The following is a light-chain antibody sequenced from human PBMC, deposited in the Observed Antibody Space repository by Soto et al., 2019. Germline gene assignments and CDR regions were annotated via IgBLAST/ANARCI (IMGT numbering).Light chain of an antibody. Sequence: DIQMTQSPSSLSASLGERVTLTCRASQGISSWLVWYQQKPGEAPKLLIYAASSWQSGVPARFSGSGSGTDFTLTISSLQPEDFAAYYCQQNNSFPPTFGGGTKVEIK. CDR3: QQNNSFPPT. CDR1: QGISSW. J-gene: IGKJ4*01. CDR2: AAS. V-gene: IGKV1-12*01.